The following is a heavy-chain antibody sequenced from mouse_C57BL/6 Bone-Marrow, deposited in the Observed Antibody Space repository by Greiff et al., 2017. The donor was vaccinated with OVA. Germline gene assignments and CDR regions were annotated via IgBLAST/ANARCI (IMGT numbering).Heavy chain of an antibody. CDR2: IYPRDGST. V-gene: IGHV1-78*01. CDR3: ARESGYGSSYGYAMDY. Sequence: QVQLQQSDAELVKPGASVKISCKVSGYTFTDHTIHWMKQRPEQGLEWIGYIYPRDGSTKYNEKFKGKATLTADKSSSTAYMQHNSLTSEDSAVYFCARESGYGSSYGYAMDYWGQGTSVTVSS. D-gene: IGHD1-1*01. J-gene: IGHJ4*01. CDR1: GYTFTDHT.